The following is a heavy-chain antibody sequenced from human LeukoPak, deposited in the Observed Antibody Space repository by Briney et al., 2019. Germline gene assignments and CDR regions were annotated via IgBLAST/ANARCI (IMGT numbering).Heavy chain of an antibody. D-gene: IGHD5-12*01. CDR1: GFTFSSYS. CDR3: ARGPYSGYDYDAFDI. V-gene: IGHV3-21*01. J-gene: IGHJ3*02. CDR2: ISSSSSYI. Sequence: GGSLRLSCAASGFTFSSYSMNWVRQAPGKGLEWVSSISSSSSYIYYADSVKGRFTISRDNAKNSLYLQMNSLRAEDTAVYYCARGPYSGYDYDAFDIWGQGTMVTVSS.